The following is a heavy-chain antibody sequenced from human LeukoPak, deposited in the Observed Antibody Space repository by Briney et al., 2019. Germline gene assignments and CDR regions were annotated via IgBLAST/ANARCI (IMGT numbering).Heavy chain of an antibody. D-gene: IGHD3-3*01. CDR3: ARAGYDFWSGYPNYYGMDV. CDR1: GGSISSGGYY. J-gene: IGHJ6*02. Sequence: SETLSLTCTVSGGSISSGGYYWSWIRQPPGKGLEWIGYIYYSGSTNYNPSLKSRVTISVDTSKNQFSLKLSSVTAADTAVYYCARAGYDFWSGYPNYYGMDVWGQGTTVTVSS. CDR2: IYYSGST. V-gene: IGHV4-61*08.